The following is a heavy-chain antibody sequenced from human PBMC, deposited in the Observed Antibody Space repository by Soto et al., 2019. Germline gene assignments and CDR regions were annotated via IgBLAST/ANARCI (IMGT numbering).Heavy chain of an antibody. CDR2: IDPSDSYT. J-gene: IGHJ5*02. CDR3: AREPSGYYFSAWFDP. V-gene: IGHV5-10-1*01. CDR1: GYSFTSYW. D-gene: IGHD3-22*01. Sequence: PGASLKISCKGSGYSFTSYWISWVRQMPGKGLEWMGRIDPSDSYTNYSPSFQGHVTISADKSISTAYLQWSSLKASDTAMYYCAREPSGYYFSAWFDPWGQGTRITVSS.